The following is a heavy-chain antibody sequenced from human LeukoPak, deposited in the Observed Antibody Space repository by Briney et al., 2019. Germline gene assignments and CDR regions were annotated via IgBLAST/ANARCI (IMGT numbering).Heavy chain of an antibody. CDR1: GGSFSGYY. D-gene: IGHD1-26*01. J-gene: IGHJ6*02. Sequence: SETLSLTCAVYGGSFSGYYWSWIRQPPGKGLERIGEINHSESTNYNPSLKGRVTISVDTSKNQFSLKLSSVTAADTAVYYCARKGGSFYYYYYYGMDVWGQGTTVTVSS. CDR3: ARKGGSFYYYYYYGMDV. CDR2: INHSEST. V-gene: IGHV4-34*01.